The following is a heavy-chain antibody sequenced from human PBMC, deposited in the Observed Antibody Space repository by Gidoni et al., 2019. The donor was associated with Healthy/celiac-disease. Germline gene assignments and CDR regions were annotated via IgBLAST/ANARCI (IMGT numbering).Heavy chain of an antibody. V-gene: IGHV3-74*01. CDR3: ARDIVVVPYYYYGMDV. J-gene: IGHJ6*02. CDR1: GFTFSSYW. D-gene: IGHD2-2*01. CDR2: INSDGSST. Sequence: EVQLVESGGGLVQPGGSLRLSCADSGFTFSSYWMHWVRQAPGKGLVWVSRINSDGSSTSYADSVKGRFTISRDNAKNTLYLQMNSLRAEDTAVYYCARDIVVVPYYYYGMDVWGQGTTVTVSS.